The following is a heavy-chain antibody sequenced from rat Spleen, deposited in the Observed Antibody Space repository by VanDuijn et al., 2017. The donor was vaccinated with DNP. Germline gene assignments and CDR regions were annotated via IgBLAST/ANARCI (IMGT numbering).Heavy chain of an antibody. Sequence: EVQLVESGGGLVQPGRSLKLSCAASGFTFSNYDMAWVRQAPTKGLEWVASISPSGGSTYYRDSVKGRCTISRDDAESSLYLQMNSLKSEDTATYYCARLGRLRPYWYFDFWGPGTMVTVSS. V-gene: IGHV5-25*01. CDR3: ARLGRLRPYWYFDF. CDR1: GFTFSNYD. D-gene: IGHD1-11*01. J-gene: IGHJ1*01. CDR2: ISPSGGST.